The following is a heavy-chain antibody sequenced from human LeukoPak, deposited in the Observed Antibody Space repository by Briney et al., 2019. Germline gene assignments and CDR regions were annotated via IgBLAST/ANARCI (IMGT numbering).Heavy chain of an antibody. J-gene: IGHJ4*02. CDR1: GGTFSSYA. V-gene: IGHV1-69*13. Sequence: ASVKVSCKASGGTFSSYAISWVRQAPGQGLEWMGGIIPIFGTANYAQKFQGRVTITADESTSTAYMELSSLRSEDTAVYYCASRSPYYYDSSGSFDYWGQGTLVTVSS. CDR3: ASRSPYYYDSSGSFDY. D-gene: IGHD3-22*01. CDR2: IIPIFGTA.